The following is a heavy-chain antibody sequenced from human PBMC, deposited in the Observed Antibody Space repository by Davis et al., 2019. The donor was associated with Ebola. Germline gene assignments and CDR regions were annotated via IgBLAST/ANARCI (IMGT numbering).Heavy chain of an antibody. D-gene: IGHD6-19*01. CDR2: IYSSGST. J-gene: IGHJ4*02. Sequence: MPSETLSLTCAVYGGSFSGYYWSWIRQLPGKGLEWIGYIYSSGSTNYNPSLKSRVTISVDTSKNQFSLKLSSVTAADTAVYYCARKRYSSGWYQYFDYWGQGTLVTVSS. V-gene: IGHV4-59*01. CDR1: GGSFSGYY. CDR3: ARKRYSSGWYQYFDY.